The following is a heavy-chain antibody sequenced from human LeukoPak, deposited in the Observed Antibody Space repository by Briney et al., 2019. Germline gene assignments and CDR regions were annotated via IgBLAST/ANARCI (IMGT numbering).Heavy chain of an antibody. CDR2: ITNSGNSK. J-gene: IGHJ4*02. V-gene: IGHV3-48*04. D-gene: IGHD1-26*01. Sequence: GGSLRLSCAASEFTFSSYSMNWVRQAPGKGLEWVSYITNSGNSKSYADSVKGRFTISRDNAKNSLYLQMNSLRAEDTAIYYCARLSGSYGYFDYWGQGTLVTVSS. CDR1: EFTFSSYS. CDR3: ARLSGSYGYFDY.